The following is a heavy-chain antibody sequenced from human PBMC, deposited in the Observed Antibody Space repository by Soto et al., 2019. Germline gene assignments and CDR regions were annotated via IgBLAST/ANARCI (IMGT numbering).Heavy chain of an antibody. Sequence: QLQLQESGPGLVKPSETLSLTCTVSGGSISSSSYYWGWIRQPPGKGLEWIGSIYYSGSTYYNPSLKSRVTISVDTSQNQFSLKLSSVTAADTAVYYCARESRAYYYYMDVWGKGTTVTVSS. CDR3: ARESRAYYYYMDV. CDR2: IYYSGST. CDR1: GGSISSSSYY. V-gene: IGHV4-39*02. J-gene: IGHJ6*03.